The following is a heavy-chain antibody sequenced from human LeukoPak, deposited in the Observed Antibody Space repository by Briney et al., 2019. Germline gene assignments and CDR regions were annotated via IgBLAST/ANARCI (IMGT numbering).Heavy chain of an antibody. V-gene: IGHV4-38-2*02. CDR3: ARRSGYDINYSYYMDV. J-gene: IGHJ6*03. CDR1: AYSIANGYY. CDR2: INYSGST. D-gene: IGHD5-12*01. Sequence: SETLSLTCTVSAYSIANGYYWGWIRQPPGKGLEWIGHINYSGSTYYNSSLKSRVTISVDTSKNQFSLNLNSVTAADTALYYCARRSGYDINYSYYMDVWGKGTTVTVSS.